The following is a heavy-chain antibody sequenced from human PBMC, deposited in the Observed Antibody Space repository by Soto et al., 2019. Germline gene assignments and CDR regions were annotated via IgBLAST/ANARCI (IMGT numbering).Heavy chain of an antibody. J-gene: IGHJ4*02. D-gene: IGHD5-12*01. CDR1: GFTFSNYA. Sequence: GGSLRLSCVASGFTFSNYAMSWVRQAPGKGLEWVSGISGSGGTTYYADSVKGRFTISRDNSKNTLFLQMNSLRAGDTAVYYCAKDVRPDGYWDLDYWGQGTPVTVSS. V-gene: IGHV3-23*01. CDR2: ISGSGGTT. CDR3: AKDVRPDGYWDLDY.